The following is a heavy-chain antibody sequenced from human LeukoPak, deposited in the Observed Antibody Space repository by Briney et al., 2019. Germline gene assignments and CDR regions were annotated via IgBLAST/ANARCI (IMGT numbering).Heavy chain of an antibody. CDR1: GYTFTNYG. V-gene: IGHV1-18*01. Sequence: ASVKVSCKASGYTFTNYGITWVRQAPGQGLEWMGWISPYKGNTNYAQKVQGRVTLTTDTSTNTVYMELRSLRSDDTAVYYCARDKSSIAVAGHRGWFDPWGQGTLVTVSS. D-gene: IGHD6-19*01. J-gene: IGHJ5*02. CDR3: ARDKSSIAVAGHRGWFDP. CDR2: ISPYKGNT.